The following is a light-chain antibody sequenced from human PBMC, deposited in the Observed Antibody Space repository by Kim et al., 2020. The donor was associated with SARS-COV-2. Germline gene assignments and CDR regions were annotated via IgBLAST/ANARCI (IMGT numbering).Light chain of an antibody. Sequence: SPGERASRSCRASQSVRSKYLAWYQQKPGQAPRLLMYGASTRATGIPDRFIGSGSGTDFILTITRLEPEDLAVYYCQQYGNSPFTFGQGTKLEI. CDR2: GAS. J-gene: IGKJ2*01. V-gene: IGKV3-20*01. CDR3: QQYGNSPFT. CDR1: QSVRSKY.